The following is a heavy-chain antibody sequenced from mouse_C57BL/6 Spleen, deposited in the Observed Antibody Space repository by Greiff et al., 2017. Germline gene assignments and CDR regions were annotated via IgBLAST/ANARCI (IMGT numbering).Heavy chain of an antibody. CDR3: ARSGVYYGNYDARDY. CDR1: GYTFTSYW. D-gene: IGHD2-1*01. CDR2: IDPSDSYT. J-gene: IGHJ4*01. Sequence: QVQLQQPGAELVRPGTSVKLSCKASGYTFTSYWMHWVKQRPGQGLEWIGVIDPSDSYTNYNQKFKGKATLTVDPSSSTAYMQLSSLTSEDSAVYYCARSGVYYGNYDARDYWGQGTSVTVSS. V-gene: IGHV1-59*01.